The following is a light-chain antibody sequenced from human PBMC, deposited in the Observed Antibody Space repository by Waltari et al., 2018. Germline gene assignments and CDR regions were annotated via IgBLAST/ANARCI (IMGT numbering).Light chain of an antibody. CDR1: QGISNS. Sequence: DIQMTQSPSSLSASVGDSVTITCRASQGISNSLAWFQQKPGKVPNLLIYSASTLESGFPSRFSGSGSGTDFTLTISSLQPEDVATYYCQKYNGDPPWTFGQGTKVEIK. CDR3: QKYNGDPPWT. V-gene: IGKV1-27*01. CDR2: SAS. J-gene: IGKJ1*01.